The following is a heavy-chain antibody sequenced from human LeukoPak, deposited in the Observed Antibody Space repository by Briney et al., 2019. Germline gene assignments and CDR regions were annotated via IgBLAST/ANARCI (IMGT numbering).Heavy chain of an antibody. CDR2: IYYSGST. J-gene: IGHJ5*02. CDR3: ARGGYYGSGNDFRFDP. V-gene: IGHV4-61*10. CDR1: GGSISSGSYY. D-gene: IGHD3-10*01. Sequence: SQTLSLTCTVSGGSISSGSYYWSWIRQPAGKGLEWIGYIYYSGSTNYKPSLKSRVTISVDTSKNQFSLKLNSVTAADTAVYYCARGGYYGSGNDFRFDPWGQGTLVTVSS.